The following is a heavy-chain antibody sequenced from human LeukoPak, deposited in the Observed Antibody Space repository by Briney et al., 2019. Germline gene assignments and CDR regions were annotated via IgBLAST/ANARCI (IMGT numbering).Heavy chain of an antibody. V-gene: IGHV3-23*01. CDR3: AKAFNYDFWSGYSPFDY. J-gene: IGHJ4*02. CDR1: GFTFSSYA. D-gene: IGHD3-3*01. CDR2: ISGSGGST. Sequence: GGSPRLSCAASGFTFSSYAMSWVRQAPGKGLEWVSAISGSGGSTYYADSVKGRFTISRDNSKNTLYLQMNSLRAEDTAVYYCAKAFNYDFWSGYSPFDYWGQGTLVTVSS.